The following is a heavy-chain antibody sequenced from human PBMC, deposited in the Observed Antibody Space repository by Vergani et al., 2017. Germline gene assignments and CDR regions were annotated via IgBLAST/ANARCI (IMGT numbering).Heavy chain of an antibody. CDR3: ARDPDIVVVPAAPYYYYYCGMDV. D-gene: IGHD2-2*01. V-gene: IGHV1-18*04. CDR1: GYTFTSYG. J-gene: IGHJ6*02. CDR2: ISAYNGNT. Sequence: QVQLVQSGAEVKKPGASVKVSCKASGYTFTSYGISWVRQAPGQGLEWMGWISAYNGNTNYAQKLQGRVTMTTDTSTSTAYMELRSLRSDDTAVYYCARDPDIVVVPAAPYYYYYCGMDVWSQGTTVTVSS.